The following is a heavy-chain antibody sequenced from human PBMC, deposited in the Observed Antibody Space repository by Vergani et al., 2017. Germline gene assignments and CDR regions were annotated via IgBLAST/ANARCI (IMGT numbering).Heavy chain of an antibody. V-gene: IGHV3-30*03. CDR1: GFTSSYYG. D-gene: IGHD1-1*01. J-gene: IGHJ1*01. CDR2: ISYDGTQK. Sequence: QVHLVESGGGVVQPGRSLRLSCVVSGFTSSYYGMHWVRQAPGKGLEWVAVISYDGTQKYYADSVKGRFTISRDNSKSTLYLQMNSLRTEDTAVYYCATKSFGTPGCQIGYFREWDQGTLVTVST. CDR3: ATKSFGTPGCQIGYFRE.